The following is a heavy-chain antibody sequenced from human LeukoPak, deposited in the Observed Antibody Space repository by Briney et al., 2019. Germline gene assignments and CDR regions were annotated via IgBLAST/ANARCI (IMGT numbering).Heavy chain of an antibody. V-gene: IGHV1-24*01. CDR1: GYTLTELS. D-gene: IGHD1-26*01. CDR2: FDPEDGET. CDR3: ATVLGGSYYGGFDY. J-gene: IGHJ4*02. Sequence: ASVKVSCKVSGYTLTELSMHWVRQAPGKGLEWMGGFDPEDGETIYAQKFQGRATMTEDTSTDTAYMELSSLRSEDTAVYYCATVLGGSYYGGFDYWGQGTLVTVSS.